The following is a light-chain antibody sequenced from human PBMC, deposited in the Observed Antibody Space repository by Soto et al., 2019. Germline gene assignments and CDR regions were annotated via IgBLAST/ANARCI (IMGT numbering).Light chain of an antibody. V-gene: IGLV2-8*01. CDR1: SRDIGGYDF. CDR2: NVN. J-gene: IGLJ1*01. Sequence: QSALTQPPSASGSPGQAVTISCTGTSRDIGGYDFVSWYQVRPGEAPQLIIYNVNGRPSGVPRRFSGSKSGNTASLTVSGLQAVDDADYYCSSYSAANTCVFGTGTKVTVL. CDR3: SSYSAANTCV.